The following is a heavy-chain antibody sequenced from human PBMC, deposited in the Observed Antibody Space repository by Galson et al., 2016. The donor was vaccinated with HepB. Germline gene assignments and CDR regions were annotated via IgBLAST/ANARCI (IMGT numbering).Heavy chain of an antibody. J-gene: IGHJ3*02. V-gene: IGHV4-59*12. CDR2: IYYSGSDM. Sequence: SETLFLTCTVSGGSISSYYWSWIRQPPGKGLEWIGYIYYSGSDMNYIDSVKGRFTISRDNAKNSLYLQMNSLRAEDTGIYYCARDPDTTGPLDIWGQGTVVIVAS. D-gene: IGHD1-1*01. CDR1: GGSISSYY. CDR3: ARDPDTTGPLDI.